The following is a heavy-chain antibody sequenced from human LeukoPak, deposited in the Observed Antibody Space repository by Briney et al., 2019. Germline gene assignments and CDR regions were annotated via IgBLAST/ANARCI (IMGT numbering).Heavy chain of an antibody. D-gene: IGHD3-22*01. V-gene: IGHV1-18*01. CDR2: ISAYNGNT. CDR3: ARVTTFSGSYYFDY. Sequence: ASVKVSCTASGYTFTSYGISWVRQAPGQGLEWMGWISAYNGNTNYAQKLQGRVTMTTDTSTSTAYMELRSLRSDDTAVYYCARVTTFSGSYYFDYWGQGSLVTVSS. J-gene: IGHJ4*02. CDR1: GYTFTSYG.